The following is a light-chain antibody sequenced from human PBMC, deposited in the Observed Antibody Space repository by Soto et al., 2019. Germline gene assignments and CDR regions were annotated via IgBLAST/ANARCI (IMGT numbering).Light chain of an antibody. V-gene: IGKV1-27*01. CDR2: AAS. Sequence: DIPMTQSPSSLSASLGDRVTITCRASQGIGAYLAWFQQKPGNAPKLLIYAASTLQSGVPSRFSGSGSGTDFTLTVSSLQPEDVATYYFQQYNSARSTCGGGPRGEIK. CDR1: QGIGAY. CDR3: QQYNSARST. J-gene: IGKJ4*01.